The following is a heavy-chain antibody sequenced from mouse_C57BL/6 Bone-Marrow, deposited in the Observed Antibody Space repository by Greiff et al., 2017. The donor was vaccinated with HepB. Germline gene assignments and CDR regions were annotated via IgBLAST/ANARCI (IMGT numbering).Heavy chain of an antibody. CDR2: IYPRSGNT. V-gene: IGHV1-81*01. D-gene: IGHD2-5*01. Sequence: QVHVKQSGAELARPGASVKLSCKASGYTFTSYGISWVKQRTGQGLEWIGEIYPRSGNTYYNEKFKGKATLTADKSSSTAYMELRSLTSEDSAVYFCARIYSNYPYYAMDYWGQGTSVTVSS. CDR3: ARIYSNYPYYAMDY. J-gene: IGHJ4*01. CDR1: GYTFTSYG.